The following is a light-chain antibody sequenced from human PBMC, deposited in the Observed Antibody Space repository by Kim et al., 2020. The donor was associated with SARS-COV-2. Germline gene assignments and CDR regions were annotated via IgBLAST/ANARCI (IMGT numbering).Light chain of an antibody. V-gene: IGKV3-20*01. CDR1: QSVRNNC. J-gene: IGKJ1*01. CDR3: QQCGTSRT. CDR2: AAS. Sequence: EIVLTQSPGTPSLSPGERATLSCRASQSVRNNCLAWYQQKPGQSPRLLIYAASTSATGIPDRFSGSGSGTDFTLTISRLEPEDFAVYFCQQCGTSRTFGRGTKVDIK.